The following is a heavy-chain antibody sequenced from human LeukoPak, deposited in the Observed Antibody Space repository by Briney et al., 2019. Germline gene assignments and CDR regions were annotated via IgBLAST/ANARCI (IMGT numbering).Heavy chain of an antibody. CDR2: IYSGGST. Sequence: GGSLRLSCAASGFTVSRSYMIWARQAPGKGLEWVSVIYSGGSTYYADSVKGRFTISRDNSKNTLYLQMNSLRAEDTAVYYCASTEPGNAYYFDYWGQGTLVTVSS. V-gene: IGHV3-66*01. J-gene: IGHJ4*02. CDR1: GFTVSRSY. CDR3: ASTEPGNAYYFDY.